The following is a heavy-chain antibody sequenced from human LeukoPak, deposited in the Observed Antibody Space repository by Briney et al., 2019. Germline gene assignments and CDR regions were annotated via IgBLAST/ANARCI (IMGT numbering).Heavy chain of an antibody. J-gene: IGHJ4*02. CDR1: GFTFSSYW. V-gene: IGHV3-7*01. CDR3: ARDGYYDILTGYPGPLFDY. CDR2: IKQDGSEK. D-gene: IGHD3-9*01. Sequence: GGSLRLSCAASGFTFSSYWMSWVRQAPGKGLEWVANIKQDGSEKYYVDSVKGRFTISRDNAKNSLYLQMNSLRAEDTAVYYCARDGYYDILTGYPGPLFDYWGQGTLVTVSS.